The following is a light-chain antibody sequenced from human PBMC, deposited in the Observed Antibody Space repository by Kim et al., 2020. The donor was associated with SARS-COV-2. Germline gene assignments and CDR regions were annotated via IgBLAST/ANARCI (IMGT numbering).Light chain of an antibody. CDR2: GKN. J-gene: IGLJ1*01. CDR3: NSRDSSGNYV. CDR1: SLRSNY. Sequence: VALGQTVRITCQGDSLRSNYASWYQQKPGQDPVLVIYGKNNRPSGIPDRFSGSSSGNTASLTITGAQAEDEADYYCNSRDSSGNYVFGTGTKVTVL. V-gene: IGLV3-19*01.